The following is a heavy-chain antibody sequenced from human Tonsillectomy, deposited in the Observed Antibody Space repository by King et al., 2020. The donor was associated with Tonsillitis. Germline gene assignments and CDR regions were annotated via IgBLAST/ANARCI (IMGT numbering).Heavy chain of an antibody. Sequence: QLVQSGAEVKKPGASVKVSCKASGYTFTRYDISWVRQAPGQGLEWIGWSSAYSGDTNYAQKVQGRVTMTTDTSTSTAYMDLRSLRSEDTAVYYCARRGRMVPIASYYFWGQGTLVTVSS. CDR3: ARRGRMVPIASYYF. V-gene: IGHV1-18*04. CDR1: GYTFTRYD. CDR2: SSAYSGDT. D-gene: IGHD4/OR15-4a*01. J-gene: IGHJ4*02.